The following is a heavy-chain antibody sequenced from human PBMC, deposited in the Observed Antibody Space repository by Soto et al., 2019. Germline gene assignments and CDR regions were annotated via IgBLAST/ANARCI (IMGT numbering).Heavy chain of an antibody. D-gene: IGHD4-4*01. CDR2: ISHSGNS. V-gene: IGHV4-4*02. CDR1: GGSISSSNW. Sequence: QVQLQESGPGLVKPSGTLSLTCAVSGGSISSSNWWTWVRQPPGKGLEWIGEISHSGNSNYNPSLKGRVTISVDKSKNQFSLKLSSVTAADTAVYYCASPAGTTVVTPGTFDFWGQGTMVTVSS. CDR3: ASPAGTTVVTPGTFDF. J-gene: IGHJ3*01.